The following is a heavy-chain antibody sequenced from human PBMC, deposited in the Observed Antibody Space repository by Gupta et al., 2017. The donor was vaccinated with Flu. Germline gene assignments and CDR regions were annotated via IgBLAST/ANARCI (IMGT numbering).Heavy chain of an antibody. D-gene: IGHD3-16*01. V-gene: IGHV1-69*05. Sequence: SGGTFISYPIGWGRQAPGQGLEWMGDIIPISDTTNYAQRFQGRVTITTDKSTRKAYMELSSLRSDDTAVYDGANEGGSGTLPCEFGGQGTLGIVSP. CDR1: GGTFISYP. CDR3: ANEGGSGTLPCEF. J-gene: IGHJ4*02. CDR2: IIPISDTT.